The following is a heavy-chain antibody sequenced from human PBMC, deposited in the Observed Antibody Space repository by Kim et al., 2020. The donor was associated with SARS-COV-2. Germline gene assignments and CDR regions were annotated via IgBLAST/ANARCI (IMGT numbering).Heavy chain of an antibody. CDR3: ARGGSSGWYGRCWFDP. D-gene: IGHD6-19*01. Sequence: ASVKVSCKASGYTFTSYYMHWVRQAPGQGLEWMGIINPSGGSTSYAQKFQGRVTMTRDTSTSTVYMELSSLRSEDTAVYYCARGGSSGWYGRCWFDPWGQGTLVTVSS. V-gene: IGHV1-46*01. CDR1: GYTFTSYY. J-gene: IGHJ5*02. CDR2: INPSGGST.